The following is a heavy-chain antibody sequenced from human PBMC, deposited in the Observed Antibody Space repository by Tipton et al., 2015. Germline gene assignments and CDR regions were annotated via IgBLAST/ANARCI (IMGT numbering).Heavy chain of an antibody. CDR1: SDSISKYY. D-gene: IGHD4-23*01. Sequence: TLSLTCSVSSDSISKYYWSWIRQPPGKELEWIGYIQYSGSTNYNPSLKSRVTISVDTSKTQFSLKMSSVTASDTAVYYCARARGRHGGLFDSWGQGTLFTVSS. CDR3: ARARGRHGGLFDS. J-gene: IGHJ4*02. CDR2: IQYSGST. V-gene: IGHV4-59*01.